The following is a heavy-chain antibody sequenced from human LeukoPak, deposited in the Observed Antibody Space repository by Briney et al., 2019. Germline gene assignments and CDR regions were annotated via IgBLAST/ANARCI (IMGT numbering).Heavy chain of an antibody. J-gene: IGHJ3*02. V-gene: IGHV3-23*01. CDR1: GFTFSSYA. D-gene: IGHD3-16*02. CDR2: ILHNGDST. CDR3: ARLSSFAFDI. Sequence: GGSLRLSCAASGFTFSSYAMSWVRQAPGKGLEWLSLILHNGDSTYYADSVKGRFTISRDNSKNTLYLQMNGLRAEGTAVYYCARLSSFAFDIWGQGTMVTVSS.